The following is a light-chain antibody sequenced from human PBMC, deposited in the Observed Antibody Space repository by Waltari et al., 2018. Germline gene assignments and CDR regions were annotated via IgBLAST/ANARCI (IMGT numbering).Light chain of an antibody. Sequence: QSVLTQPPSASGTPGQRVTISCSGRSSDIGSNTVTWYQHLPGTAPRLLVYNNYYRPYGGPDRFAGSKSGTSASLAISGLQSEDGAVFYCATWDDSLKGFVFGSGTKVTVL. CDR1: SSDIGSNT. CDR3: ATWDDSLKGFV. CDR2: NNY. J-gene: IGLJ1*01. V-gene: IGLV1-44*01.